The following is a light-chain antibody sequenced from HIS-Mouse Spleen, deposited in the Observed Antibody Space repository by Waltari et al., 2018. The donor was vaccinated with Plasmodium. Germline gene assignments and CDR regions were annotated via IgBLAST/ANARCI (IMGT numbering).Light chain of an antibody. J-gene: IGLJ3*02. CDR3: YSTDSSGNHRV. CDR1: ALPKQY. CDR2: EDS. Sequence: SYELTPPPSVSVCPGQTARITGTRAALPKQYAYCYQQKSGQAPVLVIYEDSKRPSGIPERCSGSSAGTMATLTISGAQVEDEADYYCYSTDSSGNHRVFGGGTKLTVL. V-gene: IGLV3-10*01.